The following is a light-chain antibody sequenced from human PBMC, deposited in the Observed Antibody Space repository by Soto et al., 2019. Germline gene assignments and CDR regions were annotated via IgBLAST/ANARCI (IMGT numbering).Light chain of an antibody. J-gene: IGKJ1*01. CDR3: HQYGSSPST. Sequence: EIVLTQSPGTLSLSPGEGATLSCRASQSISSSYFAWYPQTPGQAPRLLIYGASSRATGVPDRFSGSGSGTGFTLTISRLEPEDFAIYYCHQYGSSPSTFGQGTKVDIK. CDR1: QSISSSY. V-gene: IGKV3-20*01. CDR2: GAS.